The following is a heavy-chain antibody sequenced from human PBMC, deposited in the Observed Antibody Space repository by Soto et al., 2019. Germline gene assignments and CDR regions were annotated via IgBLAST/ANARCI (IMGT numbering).Heavy chain of an antibody. D-gene: IGHD5-18*01. CDR1: VGSISSSSYY. J-gene: IGHJ6*02. CDR2: IYYSGST. Sequence: PSETLSLTGTVYVGSISSSSYYWGWIRQPPGKGLEWIGSIYYSGSTYYNPSLKSRVTISVDTSKNQFSLKLSSVTAADTAVYYCARGCGYSYGNPPFYYDYYGMDVWGQGTTVTVSS. V-gene: IGHV4-39*01. CDR3: ARGCGYSYGNPPFYYDYYGMDV.